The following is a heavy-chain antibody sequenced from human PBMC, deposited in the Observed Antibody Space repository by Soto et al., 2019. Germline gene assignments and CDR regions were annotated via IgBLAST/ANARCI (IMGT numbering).Heavy chain of an antibody. CDR3: ARGREVGYGPGVEKYFYYYGMDV. V-gene: IGHV1-69*13. CDR1: GGTFSSYA. D-gene: IGHD3-10*01. CDR2: IIPIFGTA. Sequence: GASVKVSCKASGGTFSSYAISGVRQAPGQGLEWMGGIIPIFGTANYAQKFQGRVTITADESTSTAYMELSSLRSEDTAVYYCARGREVGYGPGVEKYFYYYGMDVWGQGTTVTVSS. J-gene: IGHJ6*02.